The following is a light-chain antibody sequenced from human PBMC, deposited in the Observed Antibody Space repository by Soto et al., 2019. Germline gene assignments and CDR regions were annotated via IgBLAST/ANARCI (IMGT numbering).Light chain of an antibody. V-gene: IGKV3-11*01. Sequence: EIGLTQSPATLSLSPGERATLSCRASQSVSSNLAWYQQKPGQAPRLLIFDAYNRATGIPGRFSGSGSGTDFTLTISSLEPEDFAVYYCQQRSNWPLTFGGGTKVEIK. CDR3: QQRSNWPLT. J-gene: IGKJ4*01. CDR1: QSVSSN. CDR2: DAY.